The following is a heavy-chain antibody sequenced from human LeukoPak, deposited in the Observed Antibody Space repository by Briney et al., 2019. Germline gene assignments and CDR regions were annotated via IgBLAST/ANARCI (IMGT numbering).Heavy chain of an antibody. Sequence: GGSLRLSCAASGFTFSRYGMHWVRQAPGKGLEWVTVIWYDGSNEYYADSVKGRFTISRDNAKNSLYLQMNSLRAEDTAVYYCARGNPGIYGDYVDYWGQGTLVTVSS. CDR3: ARGNPGIYGDYVDY. V-gene: IGHV3-33*01. CDR2: IWYDGSNE. CDR1: GFTFSRYG. D-gene: IGHD4-17*01. J-gene: IGHJ4*02.